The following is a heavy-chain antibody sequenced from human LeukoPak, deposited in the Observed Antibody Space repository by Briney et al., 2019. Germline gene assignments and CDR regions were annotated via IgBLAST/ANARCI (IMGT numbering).Heavy chain of an antibody. D-gene: IGHD4-17*01. CDR2: ISGSGGST. CDR3: ASYYGDYVPYYYYMDV. V-gene: IGHV3-23*01. CDR1: GFTFSTYG. Sequence: GGSLRLSCSASGFTFSTYGMSWVRQAPGKGLEWVSAISGSGGSTYYADSVKGRFTISRDNSKNTLYLQMNSLRAEDTAVYYCASYYGDYVPYYYYMDVWGKGTTVTVSS. J-gene: IGHJ6*03.